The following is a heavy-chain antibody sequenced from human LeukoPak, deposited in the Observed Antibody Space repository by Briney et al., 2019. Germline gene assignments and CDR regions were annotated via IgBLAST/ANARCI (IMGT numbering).Heavy chain of an antibody. CDR1: GFIFDDYD. CDR3: ARVPTPYFTYYMDV. V-gene: IGHV3-11*04. J-gene: IGHJ6*03. D-gene: IGHD2-8*01. Sequence: PGGSLRLSCAASGFIFDDYDMSWVRQAPGKGLEWISYIGSDGTNRYYAKSLKGRFTISRDNAKKSLYLQMNNLTDADTAVYYCARVPTPYFTYYMDVWGKGTPVTVSS. CDR2: IGSDGTNR.